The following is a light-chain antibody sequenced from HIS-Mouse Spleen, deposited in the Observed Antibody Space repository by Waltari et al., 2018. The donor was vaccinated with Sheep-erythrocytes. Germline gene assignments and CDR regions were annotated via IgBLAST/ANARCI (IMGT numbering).Light chain of an antibody. CDR2: QDS. J-gene: IGLJ2*01. V-gene: IGLV3-1*01. Sequence: SYELTQPPSVSVSPGQTASIPCSGDKLGGKKACWYHQKPGQSPVLDIYQDSKRPSGIPERFSGSNSGNTATLTISGTQAMDEADYYCQAWDSSVVFGGGTKLTVL. CDR3: QAWDSSVV. CDR1: KLGGKK.